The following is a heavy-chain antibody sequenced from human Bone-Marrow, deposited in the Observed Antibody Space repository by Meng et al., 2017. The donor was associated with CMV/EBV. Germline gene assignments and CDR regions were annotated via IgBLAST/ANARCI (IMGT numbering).Heavy chain of an antibody. D-gene: IGHD6-13*01. CDR2: IIPILGIA. Sequence: SVKVSCKASGYTFTGYYMHWVRQAPGQGLEWMGGIIPILGIANYAQKFQGRVTITADKSTSTAYMELSSLRSEDTAVYYCARDSPGSQAAAGLTDYGMDVWGQGTTVTVSS. CDR1: GYTFTGYY. CDR3: ARDSPGSQAAAGLTDYGMDV. V-gene: IGHV1-69*10. J-gene: IGHJ6*02.